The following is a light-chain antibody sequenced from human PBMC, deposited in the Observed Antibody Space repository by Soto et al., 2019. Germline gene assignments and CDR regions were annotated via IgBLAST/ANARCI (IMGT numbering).Light chain of an antibody. Sequence: EIVLTQSPATLSLSPGERATLSCRASQSVSNFLAWYQQKPGQAPKLLISDASNRATGIPGRFGGSGSGTDFSLTISSLEPEDFAVYYCQQRSNWPWTVGQGTKVELK. CDR2: DAS. CDR1: QSVSNF. J-gene: IGKJ1*01. CDR3: QQRSNWPWT. V-gene: IGKV3-11*01.